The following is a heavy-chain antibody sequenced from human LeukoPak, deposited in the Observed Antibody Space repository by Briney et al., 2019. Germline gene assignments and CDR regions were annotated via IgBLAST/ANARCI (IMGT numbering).Heavy chain of an antibody. CDR3: ARDIVVVPAALVTNYYYGMDV. CDR1: GFPFSSHS. CDR2: ISSSSSYI. D-gene: IGHD2-2*01. Sequence: GGPLPLPCAASGFPFSSHSMNWVRHAPGKGLEWVSSISSSSSYIYYADSVKGRFTISRDNAKNSLYLQMSSLRAEDTAVYYCARDIVVVPAALVTNYYYGMDVWGQGTTVTVSS. J-gene: IGHJ6*02. V-gene: IGHV3-21*01.